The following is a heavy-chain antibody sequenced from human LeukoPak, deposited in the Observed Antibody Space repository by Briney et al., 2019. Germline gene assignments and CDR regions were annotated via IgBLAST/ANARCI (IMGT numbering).Heavy chain of an antibody. CDR1: GGSISTFS. CDR2: VNSNGGT. CDR3: ARDAGGTWFDL. Sequence: SETLSLTCTVSGGSISTFSWNWIRQPPGQGLEWIGYVNSNGGTYNNPSLESRVTVSLDMSKNQFSLKLSSATAADTAVYYCARDAGGTWFDLWGQGILVTVSS. J-gene: IGHJ5*02. V-gene: IGHV4-59*01.